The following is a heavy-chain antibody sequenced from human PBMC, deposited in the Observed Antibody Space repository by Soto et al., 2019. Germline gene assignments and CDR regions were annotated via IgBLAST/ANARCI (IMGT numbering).Heavy chain of an antibody. CDR2: IWYDGSNK. D-gene: IGHD3-3*01. V-gene: IGHV3-33*01. CDR1: GFTFSSYG. CDR3: ARDFRRFIGRITIFGVFRNAHYGMDV. Sequence: QVQLVESGGGVVQPGRSLRLSCAASGFTFSSYGMHWVRQAPGKGLEWVAVIWYDGSNKYYADSVKGRFTISRDNSKNTLYLQMNSLRAEDTAVYYCARDFRRFIGRITIFGVFRNAHYGMDVWGQGTTVTVSS. J-gene: IGHJ6*02.